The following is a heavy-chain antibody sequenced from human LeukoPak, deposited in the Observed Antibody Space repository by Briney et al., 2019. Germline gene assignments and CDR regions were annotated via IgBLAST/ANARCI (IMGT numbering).Heavy chain of an antibody. D-gene: IGHD3-10*01. CDR2: IYTSGST. CDR3: GRGNTYYYTSGSNNWFDP. V-gene: IGHV4-61*02. Sequence: PSETLSLTCTVSGGSISSGSYYWSWIRQPAGKGLEWIGRIYTSGSTNYNPSLKSRVTISLDTSKNQFSLKLSSVTAADTAVYYCGRGNTYYYTSGSNNWFDPWGQGTLVTVSS. CDR1: GGSISSGSYY. J-gene: IGHJ5*02.